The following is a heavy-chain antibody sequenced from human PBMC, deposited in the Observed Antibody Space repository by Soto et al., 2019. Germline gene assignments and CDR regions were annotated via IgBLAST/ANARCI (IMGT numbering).Heavy chain of an antibody. J-gene: IGHJ6*02. D-gene: IGHD3-16*02. CDR1: GDSISSGGYY. Sequence: QVQLQESGPGLVKPSQTLSLTCTVSGDSISSGGYYWSWIRQHPGKGLEWIGYIYYSGSTYYNPALKSRVTISVDTSKNQFSLKLSSVTAADTAVYYCARGELSLGYGMDVWGQGTTVTVSS. V-gene: IGHV4-31*03. CDR3: ARGELSLGYGMDV. CDR2: IYYSGST.